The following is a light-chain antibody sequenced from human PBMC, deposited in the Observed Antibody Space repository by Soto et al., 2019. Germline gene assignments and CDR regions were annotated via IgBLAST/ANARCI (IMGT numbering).Light chain of an antibody. CDR2: GAS. CDR3: QQYNNWPPRGT. J-gene: IGKJ1*01. Sequence: EIVMTQSPATLSVSPGERATLSCRASQSVSSNLAWYQQKPGQAPSLLIYGASTRATGIPARFSGSGSGTEFTLTISSLQSEDFAVYYCQQYNNWPPRGTLGQGTKVEIK. V-gene: IGKV3-15*01. CDR1: QSVSSN.